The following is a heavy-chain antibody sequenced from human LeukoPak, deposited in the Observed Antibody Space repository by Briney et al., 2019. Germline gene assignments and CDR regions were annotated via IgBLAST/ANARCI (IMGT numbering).Heavy chain of an antibody. J-gene: IGHJ4*02. CDR1: AGSISSSSYS. CDR2: IYYSGST. Sequence: PSETLSLTCTVSAGSISSSSYSWGWIRQPPGKGLEWIGSIYYSGSTYYNPSLKSRVTISVDTSKNQFSLKLSSVTAADTAVYYCARRGWMVGYYFDYWGQGTLVTVSS. CDR3: ARRGWMVGYYFDY. V-gene: IGHV4-39*01. D-gene: IGHD3-10*01.